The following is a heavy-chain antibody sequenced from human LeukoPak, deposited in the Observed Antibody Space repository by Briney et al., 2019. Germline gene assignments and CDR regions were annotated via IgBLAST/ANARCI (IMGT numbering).Heavy chain of an antibody. CDR3: ARGLYSYGYYFDY. Sequence: SVKVSCKASGGTFSSYAISWVRQAPGQGLEWMGRIIPILGIANYAQKFQGRVTITADKSTSTAYMELSSLRSEDTAVYYCARGLYSYGYYFDYWGQGTLVTVSS. J-gene: IGHJ4*02. CDR1: GGTFSSYA. CDR2: IIPILGIA. D-gene: IGHD5-18*01. V-gene: IGHV1-69*04.